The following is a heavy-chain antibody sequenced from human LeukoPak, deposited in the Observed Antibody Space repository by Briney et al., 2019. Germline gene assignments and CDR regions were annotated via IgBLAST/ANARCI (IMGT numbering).Heavy chain of an antibody. CDR2: IIPIFGTA. CDR3: ARSTTGYSSSYYFDY. V-gene: IGHV1-69*13. Sequence: SVNVSFKASGGTFSSYAISWVRQAPGQGLEWMGGIIPIFGTANYAQKFQGRVTITADESTSTAYMELSSLRSEDTAVYYCARSTTGYSSSYYFDYWGQGTLVTVSS. D-gene: IGHD6-6*01. CDR1: GGTFSSYA. J-gene: IGHJ4*02.